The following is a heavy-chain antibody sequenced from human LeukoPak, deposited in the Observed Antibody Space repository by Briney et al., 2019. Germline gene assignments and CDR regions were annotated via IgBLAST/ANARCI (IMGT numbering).Heavy chain of an antibody. Sequence: PSETLSLTCTVSGGSISSSSYYWGWIRQPPGKGLEWIGSIYYSGSTYYNPSLKSRVTISVDTSKNQFSLKLSSVTAADTAVYSCARKRLPFSPYNSNSSSDPPLWGQGTLVTVSS. J-gene: IGHJ4*02. D-gene: IGHD6-6*01. CDR1: GGSISSSSYY. V-gene: IGHV4-39*01. CDR2: IYYSGST. CDR3: ARKRLPFSPYNSNSSSDPPL.